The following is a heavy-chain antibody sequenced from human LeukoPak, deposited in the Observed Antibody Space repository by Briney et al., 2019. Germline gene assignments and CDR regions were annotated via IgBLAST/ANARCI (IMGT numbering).Heavy chain of an antibody. CDR2: IHTSGTT. J-gene: IGHJ5*02. D-gene: IGHD2-2*01. CDR1: GGSISSYL. CDR3: ARTEAFCSDTSCSNWFDP. Sequence: SETLSLTCTVSGGSISSYLWSWIRQSAGKRLEWLGRIHTSGTTTYSPSLQSRLTMSVDTSKSQVSLRLTSVTAADTAVYYCARTEAFCSDTSCSNWFDPWGQGTLVTVSS. V-gene: IGHV4-4*07.